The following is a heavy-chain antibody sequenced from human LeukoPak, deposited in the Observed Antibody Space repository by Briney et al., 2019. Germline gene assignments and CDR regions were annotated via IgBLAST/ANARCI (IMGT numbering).Heavy chain of an antibody. Sequence: GGSLRLSCAASGFTFSSYSMNWVRQAPGKGLEWVSSISSSSSYIYYADSVKGRFTISRDNAKNSLHLQMNSLRAEDTAVYYCARDYGDYGGVFDIWGQGTMVTVSS. D-gene: IGHD4-17*01. J-gene: IGHJ3*02. V-gene: IGHV3-21*01. CDR3: ARDYGDYGGVFDI. CDR2: ISSSSSYI. CDR1: GFTFSSYS.